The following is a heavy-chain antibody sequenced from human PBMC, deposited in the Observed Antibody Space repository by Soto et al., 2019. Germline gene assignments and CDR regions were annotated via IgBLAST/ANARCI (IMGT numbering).Heavy chain of an antibody. D-gene: IGHD6-13*01. CDR2: IRWISGSI. Sequence: PGGYLRLSCAASGFTFDDSAMHWVRHAPGKGLEWVSGIRWISGSIGYAVSVKGRFTISREDGKNSLYLRMTSLRAADTALYYCAKAMRDGAAGTLQCAFAICQQGTMIVFSS. V-gene: IGHV3-9*01. J-gene: IGHJ3*02. CDR1: GFTFDDSA. CDR3: AKAMRDGAAGTLQCAFAI.